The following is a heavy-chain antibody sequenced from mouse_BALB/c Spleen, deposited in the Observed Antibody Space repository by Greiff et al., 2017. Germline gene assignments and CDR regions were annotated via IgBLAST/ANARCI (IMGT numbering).Heavy chain of an antibody. Sequence: EVQLQQSGPELVKPGASVKMSCKASGYTFTSYVMHWVKQKPGQGLEWIGYINPYNDGTKYNEKFKGKATLTSDKSSSTAYMELSSLTSEDSAVYYCARWSYGSSYHYAMDYWGQGTSVTVSS. CDR2: INPYNDGT. V-gene: IGHV1-14*01. CDR3: ARWSYGSSYHYAMDY. D-gene: IGHD1-1*01. J-gene: IGHJ4*01. CDR1: GYTFTSYV.